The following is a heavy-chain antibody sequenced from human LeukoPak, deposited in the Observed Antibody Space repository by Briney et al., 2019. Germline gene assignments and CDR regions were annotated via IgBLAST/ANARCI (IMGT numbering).Heavy chain of an antibody. CDR2: ISSSSSYI. D-gene: IGHD6-6*01. CDR3: ARGPYSSSSNYFDY. Sequence: PGGSLRLSCAASGFTFSTYAMNWVRQAPGKGLEWVSSISSSSSYIYYADSVKGRFTISRDNAKNSLYLQMNSLRAEDTAEYYCARGPYSSSSNYFDYWGQGTLVTVSS. J-gene: IGHJ4*02. CDR1: GFTFSTYA. V-gene: IGHV3-21*01.